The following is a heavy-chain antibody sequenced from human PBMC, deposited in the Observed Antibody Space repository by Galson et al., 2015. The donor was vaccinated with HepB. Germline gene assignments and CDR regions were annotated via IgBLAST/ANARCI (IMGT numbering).Heavy chain of an antibody. CDR2: IYYSGST. J-gene: IGHJ4*02. Sequence: ETLSLTCTVSGGSISSYYWSWIRQPPGKGLEWIGYIYYSGSTNYNPSLKSRVTISVDTSKNQFSLKLSSVTAADTAVYYCARRIRLEPVGFDYWGQGTLVTVSS. CDR1: GGSISSYY. CDR3: ARRIRLEPVGFDY. D-gene: IGHD1-14*01. V-gene: IGHV4-59*01.